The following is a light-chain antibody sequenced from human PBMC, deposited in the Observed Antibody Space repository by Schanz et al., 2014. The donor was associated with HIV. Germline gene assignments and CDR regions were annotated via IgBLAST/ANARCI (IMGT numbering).Light chain of an antibody. CDR1: NIGSKS. CDR3: QVWDSSSDHKGV. CDR2: YDS. J-gene: IGLJ2*01. Sequence: VLTQPPSVSVAPGKTARITCGGNNIGSKSVHWYQQKPGQAPVLVIYYDSNRPSGIPERFSGSNSGNTATLTISRVEAGDEADYYCQVWDSSSDHKGVFGGGTKLTVL. V-gene: IGLV3-21*04.